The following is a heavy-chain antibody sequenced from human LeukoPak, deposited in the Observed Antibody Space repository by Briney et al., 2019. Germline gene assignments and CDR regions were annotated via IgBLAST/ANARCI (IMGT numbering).Heavy chain of an antibody. J-gene: IGHJ4*02. V-gene: IGHV4-38-2*02. CDR1: GYSISSGYY. D-gene: IGHD3-22*01. CDR2: IYHSGST. CDR3: ARLRYYSESNANNRFDY. Sequence: KSSETLSLTCTVSGYSISSGYYWGWIRRPPGKGLEWIGSIYHSGSTYYNPSLKSRVTISVDTSKNQFSLKLSSVTAADTAVYYCARLRYYSESNANNRFDYWGQGTLVTVSS.